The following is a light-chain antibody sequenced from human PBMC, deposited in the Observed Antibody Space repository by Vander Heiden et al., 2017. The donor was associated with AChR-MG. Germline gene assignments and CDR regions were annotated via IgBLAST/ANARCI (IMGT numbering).Light chain of an antibody. CDR2: GAS. J-gene: IGKJ5*01. V-gene: IGKV3-20*01. Sequence: IVLTQSPGTLSLSPGERAHLSCRASKSVSSSYLAWYQQKPGQDPRLLIYGASSRATGIPDRFSGSGSGTDFTLTISRLEPEDFAVYYCQQYGSSPPVTFGQGTRLEIK. CDR3: QQYGSSPPVT. CDR1: KSVSSSY.